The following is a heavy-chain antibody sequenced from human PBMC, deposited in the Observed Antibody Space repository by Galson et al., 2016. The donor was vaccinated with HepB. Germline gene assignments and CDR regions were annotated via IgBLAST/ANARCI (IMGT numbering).Heavy chain of an antibody. CDR3: VRDFLGWRQSDGNQYFGP. D-gene: IGHD3-3*01. Sequence: SETLSLTCTVSGDSLRGEYYWNWIRHTAGQGLEWLGRIFHTGSAHYKPSLKSRFSMSVDTSRNQFSLELMSVTAADTAIYYCVRDFLGWRQSDGNQYFGPWGQGILVTVSS. CDR1: GDSLRGEYY. J-gene: IGHJ5*02. V-gene: IGHV4-38-2*02. CDR2: IFHTGSA.